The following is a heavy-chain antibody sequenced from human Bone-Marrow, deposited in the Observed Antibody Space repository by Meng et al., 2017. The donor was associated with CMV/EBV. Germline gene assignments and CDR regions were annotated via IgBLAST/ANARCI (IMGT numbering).Heavy chain of an antibody. D-gene: IGHD2-2*02. J-gene: IGHJ5*02. V-gene: IGHV4-30-4*08. Sequence: GSISSGDYYWSWIRQPPGKGLEWIGYIYYSGSTYYNPSLKSRVTISVDTSKNQFSLKLSSVTAADTAVYYCARLVVPAAIRGNNWFDPWGQGTLVTVPQ. CDR2: IYYSGST. CDR3: ARLVVPAAIRGNNWFDP. CDR1: GSISSGDYY.